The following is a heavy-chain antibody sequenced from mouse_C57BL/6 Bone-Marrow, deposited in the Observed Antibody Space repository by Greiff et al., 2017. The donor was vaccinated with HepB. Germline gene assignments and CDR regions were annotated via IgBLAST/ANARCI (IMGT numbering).Heavy chain of an antibody. CDR3: ARGDGSSGGYAMDY. V-gene: IGHV5-16*01. CDR2: INYDGSST. Sequence: EVKLMESEGGLVQPGSSMKLSCTASGFTFSDYYMAWVRQVPEKGLEWVANINYDGSSTYYLDSLKSRFIISRDNAKNILYLQMSSLKSEDTATYYCARGDGSSGGYAMDYWGQGTSVTVSS. J-gene: IGHJ4*01. CDR1: GFTFSDYY. D-gene: IGHD1-1*01.